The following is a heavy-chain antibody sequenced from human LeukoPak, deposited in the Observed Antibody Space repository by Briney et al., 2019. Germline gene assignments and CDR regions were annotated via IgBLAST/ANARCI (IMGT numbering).Heavy chain of an antibody. Sequence: PGGSLRLSCAASGFTFNDYIMNWVRQAPGKGLEWVSSITTSNDIYYSDSVKGRFTISRDNAKHSLYLQMNSLRADDTAVYYCARDFEERGYCLADFDYWGQGTLVTVSS. CDR2: ITTSNDI. J-gene: IGHJ4*02. V-gene: IGHV3-69-1*01. D-gene: IGHD2-21*01. CDR1: GFTFNDYI. CDR3: ARDFEERGYCLADFDY.